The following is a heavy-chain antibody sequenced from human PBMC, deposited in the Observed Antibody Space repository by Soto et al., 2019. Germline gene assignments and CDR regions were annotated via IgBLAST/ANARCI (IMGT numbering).Heavy chain of an antibody. D-gene: IGHD2-2*01. CDR3: ARSVVVVPGSISNWFDP. CDR2: IVVGSGNT. CDR1: GFNFISSA. J-gene: IGHJ5*02. V-gene: IGHV1-58*01. Sequence: SVKVSCKASGFNFISSAVQWVRQARGQRPEWIGWIVVGSGNTKYAQKFQERVTITRDMSTSTAYMELRSLSSEDTAVYYCARSVVVVPGSISNWFDPWGQGTLVTVSS.